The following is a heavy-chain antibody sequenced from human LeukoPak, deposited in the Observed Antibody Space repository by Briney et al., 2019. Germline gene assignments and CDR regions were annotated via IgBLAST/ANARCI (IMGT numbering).Heavy chain of an antibody. D-gene: IGHD1-1*01. J-gene: IGHJ4*02. V-gene: IGHV3-9*01. Sequence: PGRSLRLSCAASGFTFDDYAMHWVRQAPGKGLEWVSGISWNSGSIGYADSVKGRFTISRDNAKNSLYLQMNSLRAEDTALYYCAKRPAGYGFDYWGQGTLVTVSS. CDR2: ISWNSGSI. CDR3: AKRPAGYGFDY. CDR1: GFTFDDYA.